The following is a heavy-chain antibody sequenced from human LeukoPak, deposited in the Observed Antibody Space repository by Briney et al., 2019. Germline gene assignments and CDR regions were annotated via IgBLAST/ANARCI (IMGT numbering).Heavy chain of an antibody. CDR2: INHSGST. D-gene: IGHD2-15*01. J-gene: IGHJ4*02. V-gene: IGHV4-34*01. CDR1: GGAFSGYY. Sequence: PSENLSLNCAGYGGAFSGYYWSWIRQPPGKGVEGIGEINHSGSTNYNPSLKSRVTISVDTSKNQFSLKLSSVTAADTAVYYCARLNNCSGGSCYSGIDYWGQGTLVTVSS. CDR3: ARLNNCSGGSCYSGIDY.